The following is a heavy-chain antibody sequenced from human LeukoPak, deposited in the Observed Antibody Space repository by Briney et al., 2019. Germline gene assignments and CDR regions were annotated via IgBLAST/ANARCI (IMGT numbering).Heavy chain of an antibody. V-gene: IGHV4-59*08. J-gene: IGHJ4*02. Sequence: SETLSLTCTVSGGTISSYYWNWIRQPPGKGLEWIGYIHYSGSTKYNPPLKSRVTISVDTSKNQFSLKLSSVTAADTAVYYCARWYSSGWAFDYWGQGTLVTVCS. D-gene: IGHD6-19*01. CDR2: IHYSGST. CDR1: GGTISSYY. CDR3: ARWYSSGWAFDY.